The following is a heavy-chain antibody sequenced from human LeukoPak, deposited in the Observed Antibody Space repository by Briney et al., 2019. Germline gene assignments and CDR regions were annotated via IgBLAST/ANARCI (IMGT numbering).Heavy chain of an antibody. CDR2: ISWNSDSI. CDR3: ARTHSSSWYTHYFDY. CDR1: GFTFGDYA. J-gene: IGHJ4*02. D-gene: IGHD6-13*01. Sequence: GRSLRLSCAASGFTFGDYAMHWVRQAPGKGLEWVSGISWNSDSIGYADSVKGRFTISRDNAKNSLYLQMNSLRAEDTAVYYCARTHSSSWYTHYFDYWGQGTLVTVSS. V-gene: IGHV3-9*01.